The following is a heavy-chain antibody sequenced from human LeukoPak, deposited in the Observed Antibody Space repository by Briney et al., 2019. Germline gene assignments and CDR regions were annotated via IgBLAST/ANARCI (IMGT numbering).Heavy chain of an antibody. J-gene: IGHJ4*02. CDR3: ARARGNTYGYFEY. CDR2: INGDASST. CDR1: GFTLSGYW. D-gene: IGHD5-18*01. Sequence: PGGSLRLSCAASGFTLSGYWMHWVRQAPGKGLVWVSRINGDASSTSYADSVKGRFTISRDNAKSTLYLQMNSLRVEDTAVYYCARARGNTYGYFEYWGQGTLVTVSS. V-gene: IGHV3-74*01.